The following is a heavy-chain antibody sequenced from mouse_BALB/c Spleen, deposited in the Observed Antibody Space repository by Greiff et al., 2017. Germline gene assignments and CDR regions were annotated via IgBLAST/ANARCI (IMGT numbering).Heavy chain of an antibody. V-gene: IGHV3-2*02. CDR2: ISYSGST. CDR1: GYSITSDYA. Sequence: VQLQQSGPGLVKPSQSLSLTCTVTGYSITSDYAWNWIRQFPGNKLEWMGYISYSGSTSYNPSLKSRISITRDTSKNQFFLQLNSVTTEDTATYYCARYFDYWGQGTTLTVSS. CDR3: ARYFDY. J-gene: IGHJ2*01.